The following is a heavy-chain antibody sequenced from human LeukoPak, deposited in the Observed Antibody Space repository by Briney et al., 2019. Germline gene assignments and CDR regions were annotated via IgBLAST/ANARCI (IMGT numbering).Heavy chain of an antibody. V-gene: IGHV3-74*01. Sequence: PGGSLRLSCAASGFTFSSYWMHWVRQAPGKGLVWVSRINSDGSSTSYADSVKGRFTISRDNAKNTLYLQMNSLRAEDTAVYYCARGISIAAAGTGPNYYFDYWGQGTLVTVSS. CDR1: GFTFSSYW. D-gene: IGHD6-13*01. CDR3: ARGISIAAAGTGPNYYFDY. J-gene: IGHJ4*02. CDR2: INSDGSST.